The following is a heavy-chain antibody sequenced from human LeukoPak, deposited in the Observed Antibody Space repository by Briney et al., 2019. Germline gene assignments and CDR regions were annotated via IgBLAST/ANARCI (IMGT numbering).Heavy chain of an antibody. J-gene: IGHJ5*01. V-gene: IGHV3-23*01. CDR2: ITGSGGSA. D-gene: IGHD5-18*01. Sequence: GGSLRLSCAASGFTFSSYAMTWVRQAPGKGLEWVSAITGSGGSAYYADSVKGRFTMSRANSENTVYLQMNSLRADDTAFYYCAKDPDTAMDPDWFDSWGQGTLVTVSS. CDR3: AKDPDTAMDPDWFDS. CDR1: GFTFSSYA.